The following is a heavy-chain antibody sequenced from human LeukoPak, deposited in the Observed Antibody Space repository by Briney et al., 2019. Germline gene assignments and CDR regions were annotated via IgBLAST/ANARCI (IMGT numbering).Heavy chain of an antibody. J-gene: IGHJ4*02. Sequence: QPGGSLRLSCVGSGFSLSYNALHWVRQAPGKGLEWVAVISYDGNHRFYADSVKGRFTISRDNSKNTLYLQMDSLRAEDTAVYYCARLGGSGGHSVDYWGQGTLVIVSS. CDR3: ARLGGSGGHSVDY. CDR2: ISYDGNHR. CDR1: GFSLSYNA. V-gene: IGHV3-30*03. D-gene: IGHD3-10*01.